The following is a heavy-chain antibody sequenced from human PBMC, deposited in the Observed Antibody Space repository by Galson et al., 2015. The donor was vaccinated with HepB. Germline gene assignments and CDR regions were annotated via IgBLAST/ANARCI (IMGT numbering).Heavy chain of an antibody. Sequence: SVKVSCKASGGTFSSYTISWVRQAPGQGLEWMGRIIPIFGTANYAQKFQGRVTITADESTSTAYMELSSLRSEDTAVYYCATPGYCSSTSCYPGDAFDIWGQGTMVTVSS. J-gene: IGHJ3*02. CDR3: ATPGYCSSTSCYPGDAFDI. CDR1: GGTFSSYT. V-gene: IGHV1-69*13. CDR2: IIPIFGTA. D-gene: IGHD2-2*01.